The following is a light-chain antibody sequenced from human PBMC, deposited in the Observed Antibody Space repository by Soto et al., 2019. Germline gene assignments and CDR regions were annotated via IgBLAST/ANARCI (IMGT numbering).Light chain of an antibody. CDR2: GAS. V-gene: IGKV3-20*01. CDR3: HQYDSWT. Sequence: EIVLTQSPGTLSLSPGERSTLXXRASQSFNSIYLAWYQQKPGQAAXLLIYGASSRATGIPDRFSGSVSGTDFTPTISRPAPEDFAVYYCHQYDSWTFGPGTNVEIK. J-gene: IGKJ1*01. CDR1: QSFNSIY.